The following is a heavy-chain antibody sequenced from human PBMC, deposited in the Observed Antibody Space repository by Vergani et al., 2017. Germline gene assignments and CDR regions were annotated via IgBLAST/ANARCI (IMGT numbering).Heavy chain of an antibody. J-gene: IGHJ6*03. CDR2: IYSGGST. CDR3: ARDGLLDRSMDV. D-gene: IGHD3-3*02. Sequence: EVQLVETGGGLIQPGGSLRLSCAASGFTVSSNYMSWVRQAPGKGLEWVSGIYSGGSTYYADSVKGRFTISRDNSKNTLYLQMNSMRAEDTAVYYCARDGLLDRSMDVWGKGTTVTVSS. CDR1: GFTVSSNY. V-gene: IGHV3-53*02.